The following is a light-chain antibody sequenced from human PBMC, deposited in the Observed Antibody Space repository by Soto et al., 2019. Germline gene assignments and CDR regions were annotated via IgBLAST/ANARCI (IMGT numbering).Light chain of an antibody. CDR1: QSVSSS. CDR3: QQYYNWRPR. CDR2: GAS. Sequence: EVVMTQSPATLSVSPGDTATLSCRASQSVSSSLAWYQQKPGQPPRLLMYGASTRATGVPARFGVSGSGTEFTLTISRLQSEDFAVYYCQQYYNWRPRFGQGTKVEIK. J-gene: IGKJ1*01. V-gene: IGKV3-15*01.